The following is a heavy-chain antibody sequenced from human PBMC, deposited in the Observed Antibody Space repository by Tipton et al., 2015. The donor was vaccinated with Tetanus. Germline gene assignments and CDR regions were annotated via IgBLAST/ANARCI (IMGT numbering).Heavy chain of an antibody. CDR1: GFTFSDYN. D-gene: IGHD3-10*01. CDR2: ITDSATYI. Sequence: SLRLSCAASGFTFSDYNMNWVRQTPGKGLEWVSTITDSATYIYYADSVRGRFTVSRDNAKRSLFLQMDSLRAEDTAVYYCARVRPSYYYMDVWGKGTTVTVSS. J-gene: IGHJ6*03. CDR3: ARVRPSYYYMDV. V-gene: IGHV3-21*01.